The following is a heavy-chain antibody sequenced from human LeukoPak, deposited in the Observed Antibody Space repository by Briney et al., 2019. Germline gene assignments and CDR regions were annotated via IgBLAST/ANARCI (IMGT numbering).Heavy chain of an antibody. J-gene: IGHJ4*02. CDR3: ASHRGYCSGGSCGELGY. CDR1: GYTFTSYG. D-gene: IGHD2-15*01. CDR2: ISAYNGNT. Sequence: ASVKVSCKASGYTFTSYGISWVRQAPGQGLEWMGGISAYNGNTNYAQKLQGRVTITTDKSTSTAYMELRSLRSDDTAVYYCASHRGYCSGGSCGELGYWGQGTLVTVSS. V-gene: IGHV1-18*01.